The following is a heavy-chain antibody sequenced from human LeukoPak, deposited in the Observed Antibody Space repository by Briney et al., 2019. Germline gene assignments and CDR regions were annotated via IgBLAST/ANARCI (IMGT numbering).Heavy chain of an antibody. D-gene: IGHD6-13*01. J-gene: IGHJ4*02. V-gene: IGHV3-23*01. CDR3: ARQPGIAAARENYYFDY. Sequence: GGSLRLSCAASGFTFSSYAMSWVRQAPGKGLEWVSSISGSGGSTYYVDSVKGRFTISRGNSKNTLYLQMNSLRAEDTAVYYCARQPGIAAARENYYFDYWGQGTLVTVSS. CDR1: GFTFSSYA. CDR2: ISGSGGST.